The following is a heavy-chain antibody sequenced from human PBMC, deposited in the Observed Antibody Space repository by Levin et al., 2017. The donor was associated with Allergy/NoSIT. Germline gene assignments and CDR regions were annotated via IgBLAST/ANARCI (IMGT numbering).Heavy chain of an antibody. Sequence: SETLSLTCTVSGVSISSYHWSWIRRPPGKGLEWIGYVYNSGSTGTTNYNPSLKSRVTISLDTSRNQVSLKLSSVTAADAAVYYCARDRVVKASTRSSREKYYYYGMDVWGQGTTVTVSS. CDR3: ARDRVVKASTRSSREKYYYYGMDV. CDR1: GVSISSYH. D-gene: IGHD3-10*01. CDR2: VYNSGSTGTT. V-gene: IGHV4-59*01. J-gene: IGHJ6*02.